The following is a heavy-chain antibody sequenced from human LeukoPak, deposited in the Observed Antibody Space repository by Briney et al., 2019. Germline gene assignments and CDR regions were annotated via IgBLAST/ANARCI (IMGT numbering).Heavy chain of an antibody. CDR2: IYPGDSEP. D-gene: IGHD3-22*01. Sequence: GESLKISCKGSGYRITSYWIGWVRQKPGKGLEWMGIIYPGDSEPRDSPSFRGQVTLSADRSISTVYLQWSSLQASDTAMYYCARVAEGSGYHYIDYWGPGTLATVSS. J-gene: IGHJ4*02. V-gene: IGHV5-51*01. CDR3: ARVAEGSGYHYIDY. CDR1: GYRITSYW.